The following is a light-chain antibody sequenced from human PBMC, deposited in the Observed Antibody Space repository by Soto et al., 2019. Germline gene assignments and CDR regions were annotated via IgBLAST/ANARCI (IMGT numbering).Light chain of an antibody. J-gene: IGKJ1*01. V-gene: IGKV3-15*01. CDR3: QQYYKWPPKT. CDR2: GAS. Sequence: EIVMTQSPATLSVSPGERATLSCRASQSVSSDLAWYQQKPGQAPRLLIYGASTRATDIPARFSGSGSGTEFTLTISSLQSEDFASYYCQQYYKWPPKTFGQGTKVDIK. CDR1: QSVSSD.